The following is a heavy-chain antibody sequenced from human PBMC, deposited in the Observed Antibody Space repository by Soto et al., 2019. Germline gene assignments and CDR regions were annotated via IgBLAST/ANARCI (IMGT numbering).Heavy chain of an antibody. D-gene: IGHD7-27*01. CDR2: IYYSGAT. CDR3: ARDKDLEPTVWGY. CDR1: GDSMATGGHY. J-gene: IGHJ4*02. V-gene: IGHV4-31*02. Sequence: QVHLQESGPGLVRPSETLSLSWSVSGDSMATGGHYYNWIRHLPGKGLEWIGYIYYSGATHYSPSLRPRATISIDTSKNQFSLRLISVTAADTALYFCARDKDLEPTVWGYWGQGIQVTVSS.